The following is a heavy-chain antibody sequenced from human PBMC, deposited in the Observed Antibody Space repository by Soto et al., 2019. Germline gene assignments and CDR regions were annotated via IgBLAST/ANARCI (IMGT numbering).Heavy chain of an antibody. D-gene: IGHD6-13*01. V-gene: IGHV3-23*01. CDR3: AKTRTGVPGTPDY. Sequence: VLLLESGGGLVQPGGSLRLSCAASGFIFSNHAMSWVRQAPGHGLEWVSAITGSGGTTYYADSVKGRLTLSRDNSKNGLFLQFHSRRAEETAVYYCAKTRTGVPGTPDYWGQGTLVTVSS. CDR1: GFIFSNHA. CDR2: ITGSGGTT. J-gene: IGHJ4*02.